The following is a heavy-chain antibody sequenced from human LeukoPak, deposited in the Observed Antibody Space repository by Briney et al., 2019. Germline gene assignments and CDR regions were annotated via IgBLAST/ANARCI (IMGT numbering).Heavy chain of an antibody. CDR3: ARDPLYGDYADY. CDR1: GYSISSGYY. Sequence: SETLSLTCTVSGYSISSGYYWGWIRQPPGKGLEWIGSIYHSGSTYYNPSLKSRVTISVDTSKNQFSLKLSSVTAADTAVYYCARDPLYGDYADYWGQGTLVTVSS. D-gene: IGHD4-17*01. J-gene: IGHJ4*02. CDR2: IYHSGST. V-gene: IGHV4-38-2*02.